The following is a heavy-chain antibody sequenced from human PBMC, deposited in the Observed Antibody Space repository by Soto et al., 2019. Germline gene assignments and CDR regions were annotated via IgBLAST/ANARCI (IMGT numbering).Heavy chain of an antibody. Sequence: GGSLRLCCAASGFTFSSYAMSWVRQAPGKGLEWVSAISGSGGSTYYADSVKGRFTISRDNSKNTLYLQMNSLRAEDTAVYYCAKVQSSRGKVVAVTGGAFDIWGQGTMVTVSS. CDR3: AKVQSSRGKVVAVTGGAFDI. J-gene: IGHJ3*02. D-gene: IGHD2-15*01. CDR1: GFTFSSYA. CDR2: ISGSGGST. V-gene: IGHV3-23*01.